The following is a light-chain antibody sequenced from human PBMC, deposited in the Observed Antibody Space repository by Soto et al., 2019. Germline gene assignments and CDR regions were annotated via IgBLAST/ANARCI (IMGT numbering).Light chain of an antibody. CDR3: QQYNNWPLT. CDR2: GAS. J-gene: IGKJ4*01. V-gene: IGKV3-15*01. Sequence: ETVMTQAPATLSVSPGERAHLSCRASQSVSSNLAWYQQKPGQAPKLLIYGASTRATGTPARFTGSGSGTEFTLTISSLQSEDFAVYYCQQYNNWPLTFGGGTKVDIK. CDR1: QSVSSN.